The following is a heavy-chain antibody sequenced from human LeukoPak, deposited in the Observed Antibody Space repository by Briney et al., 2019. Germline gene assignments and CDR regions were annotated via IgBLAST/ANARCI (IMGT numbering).Heavy chain of an antibody. CDR3: ARDSGSSDYVWGSYRPWVY. Sequence: GGSLRLSCAAFGFTISSYGMHWVRQAPGKGLEWVAFIRYDGSNKYYADSVKGRFTISRDNSKNTLYLQMNSLRAEDTAVYYCARDSGSSDYVWGSYRPWVYWGQGTLVTVSS. V-gene: IGHV3-30*02. J-gene: IGHJ4*02. D-gene: IGHD3-16*02. CDR1: GFTISSYG. CDR2: IRYDGSNK.